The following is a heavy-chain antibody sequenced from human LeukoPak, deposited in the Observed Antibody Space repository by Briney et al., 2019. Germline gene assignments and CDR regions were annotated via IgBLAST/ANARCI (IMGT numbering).Heavy chain of an antibody. J-gene: IGHJ4*02. V-gene: IGHV3-66*02. CDR2: IYTGGST. CDR3: ARDLNSGSCI. D-gene: IGHD1-26*01. Sequence: PGGSLRLSCAASGFTVSTNYMSWVRQAPGKGLEWVSVIYTGGSTYYADSVKGRFIISRDNSKNTLYLQMNSLRPEDTAVYYCARDLNSGSCIWGQGTLVTVSS. CDR1: GFTVSTNY.